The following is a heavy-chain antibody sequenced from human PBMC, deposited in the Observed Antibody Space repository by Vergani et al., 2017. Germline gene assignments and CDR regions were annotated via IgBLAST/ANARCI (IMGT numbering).Heavy chain of an antibody. CDR2: INSDGDST. V-gene: IGHV3-74*02. Sequence: EVQLLESGGGLVQPWGSLRLTCAASEFTFSNYAMNWVRQAPGKGLMWVSRINSDGDSTSYADSVKGRFTISRDNAKNTLYLQMDSLRAEDTAVYYCARLSYDTTPYLQGGYDCWGQGTLVSVSS. CDR1: EFTFSNYA. D-gene: IGHD3-22*01. J-gene: IGHJ4*02. CDR3: ARLSYDTTPYLQGGYDC.